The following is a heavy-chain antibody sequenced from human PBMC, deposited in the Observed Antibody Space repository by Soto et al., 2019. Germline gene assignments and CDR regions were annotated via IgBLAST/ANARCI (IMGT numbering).Heavy chain of an antibody. D-gene: IGHD4-17*01. CDR2: IIPIFGTA. Sequence: QVQLVQSGAEVRKPGSSVKVSCKASGGTFSSYAISWVRQASGQGLEWMGGIIPIFGTANYAQKFQGRVTITADESTSTAYMELSSLRSEDTAVYYRASSPSVAVTTYYFDYWGQGTLVTVSS. J-gene: IGHJ4*02. CDR1: GGTFSSYA. CDR3: ASSPSVAVTTYYFDY. V-gene: IGHV1-69*01.